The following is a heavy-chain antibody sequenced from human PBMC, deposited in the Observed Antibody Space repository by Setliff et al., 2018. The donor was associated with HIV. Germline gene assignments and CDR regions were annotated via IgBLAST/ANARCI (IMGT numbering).Heavy chain of an antibody. CDR3: ARSYYNFANGYYYYYYMDV. Sequence: SETLSLTCTVSGGSISSYYWSWIRQPPGKGLEWIGYIYYSGSTNYNPSLKSRVTISVDTSKNQFSLKLSSVTAAGTAVYYCARSYYNFANGYYYYYYMDVWGKGTTVTVSS. J-gene: IGHJ6*03. D-gene: IGHD3-3*01. CDR1: GGSISSYY. V-gene: IGHV4-59*01. CDR2: IYYSGST.